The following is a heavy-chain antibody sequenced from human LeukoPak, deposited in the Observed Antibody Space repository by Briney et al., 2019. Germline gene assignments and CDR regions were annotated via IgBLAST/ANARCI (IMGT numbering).Heavy chain of an antibody. Sequence: KPSETLSLTCAVYGSSFSVYYWSWIRQPPGKGLEWFGEINHSGSTNYNPSLNSRVTISVDTSKNQVSLKLSSVTAADTAVDYCAETYYYFWSGPPHKGWFDRWGQGTLVTVSS. V-gene: IGHV4-34*01. CDR3: AETYYYFWSGPPHKGWFDR. CDR2: INHSGST. J-gene: IGHJ5*02. D-gene: IGHD3-3*01. CDR1: GSSFSVYY.